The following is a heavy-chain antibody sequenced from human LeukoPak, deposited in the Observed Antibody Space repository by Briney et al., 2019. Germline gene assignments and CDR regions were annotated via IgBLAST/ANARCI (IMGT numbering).Heavy chain of an antibody. CDR1: GFTFSSYS. J-gene: IGHJ4*02. CDR3: ARRGDYYDSSGYYYADVGYYFDY. CDR2: ISSSSSYI. V-gene: IGHV3-21*01. D-gene: IGHD3-22*01. Sequence: KPGGSLRLSCAASGFTFSSYSMNWVRQAPGKGLEWVSSISSSSSYIYYADSVKGRFTISRDNAKNSLYLQMNSLRAEDTAVYYCARRGDYYDSSGYYYADVGYYFDYWGQGTLVTVSS.